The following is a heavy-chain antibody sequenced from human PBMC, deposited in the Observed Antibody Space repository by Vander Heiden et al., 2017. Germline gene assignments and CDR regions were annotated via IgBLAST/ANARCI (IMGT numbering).Heavy chain of an antibody. Sequence: EGQLVESGGGLVKPGGSLRLSCAASGFTLTNAWVSWVRQAPGKGLEWFGRIKSNTYGAATDYTAPVKGRFTISRDDSKKKVYLQMDSLKTEDTSVEDCVRSWVDPWGQGARVTVS. CDR3: VRSWVDP. CDR1: GFTLTNAW. CDR2: IKSNTYGAAT. J-gene: IGHJ5*02. V-gene: IGHV3-15*01.